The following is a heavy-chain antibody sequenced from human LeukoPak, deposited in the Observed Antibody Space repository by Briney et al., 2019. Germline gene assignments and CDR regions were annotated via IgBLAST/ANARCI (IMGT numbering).Heavy chain of an antibody. CDR1: GGSVSSGDYY. J-gene: IGHJ4*02. CDR3: ARDLSGSSSFGY. Sequence: PSETLSLTCTVSGGSVSSGDYYWSWIRQPPGKGLEWLGYIYYSGSTNYNPSLKSRVTMSLDTSKNQFSLKLRSVTAADTAVYYCARDLSGSSSFGYWGQGTLVTVSS. V-gene: IGHV4-61*08. D-gene: IGHD6-6*01. CDR2: IYYSGST.